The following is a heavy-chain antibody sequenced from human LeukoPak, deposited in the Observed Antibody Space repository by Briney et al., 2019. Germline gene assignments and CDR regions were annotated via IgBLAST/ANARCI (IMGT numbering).Heavy chain of an antibody. CDR1: GGSISSSSYY. J-gene: IGHJ3*02. D-gene: IGHD2-21*02. V-gene: IGHV3-11*04. Sequence: LSLTCTVSGGSISSSSYYWGWIRQPPGKGLEWVSYISSSGSTIYYADSVKGRFTISRDNAKNSLYLQMNSLRAEDTAVYYCASRHIVVVTAIPDAFDIWGQGTMVTVSS. CDR2: ISSSGSTI. CDR3: ASRHIVVVTAIPDAFDI.